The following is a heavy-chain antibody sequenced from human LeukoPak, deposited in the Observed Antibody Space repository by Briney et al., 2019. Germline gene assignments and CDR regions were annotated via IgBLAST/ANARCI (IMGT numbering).Heavy chain of an antibody. CDR1: GFTFSSYW. CDR2: INSDGSNT. J-gene: IGHJ1*01. V-gene: IGHV3-74*01. CDR3: AGTYLVQH. Sequence: GSLRLSCGASGFTFSSYWMHWVRQAPGKGLVWVSGINSDGSNTRYADSVKGRFTISRDNAKNTLYLQMNSLRAEDTAVYYCAGTYLVQHWGQGTLVTVSS. D-gene: IGHD1-1*01.